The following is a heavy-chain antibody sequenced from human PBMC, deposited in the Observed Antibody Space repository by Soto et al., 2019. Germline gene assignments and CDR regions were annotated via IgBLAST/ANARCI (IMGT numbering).Heavy chain of an antibody. Sequence: ASVKVSCKASGGTFTSYAITWVRQAPGQGLEWMGGINPSGGTTNYAQKFQGRVTMTRDTSTSTVYMELSSLRSEDTAVYYCARQDGYAKYYFDYWGQGTLVTVPS. CDR1: GGTFTSYA. D-gene: IGHD3-16*01. V-gene: IGHV1-46*01. CDR3: ARQDGYAKYYFDY. CDR2: INPSGGTT. J-gene: IGHJ4*02.